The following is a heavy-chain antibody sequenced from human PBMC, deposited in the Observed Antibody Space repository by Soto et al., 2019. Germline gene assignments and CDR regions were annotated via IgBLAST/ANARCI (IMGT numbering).Heavy chain of an antibody. D-gene: IGHD3-3*01. CDR2: IFSNDEK. CDR1: GFSLSNARMG. CDR3: ARIARGYDFWSGYYSVLGDYYYGMDV. V-gene: IGHV2-26*01. Sequence: SGPTLVNPTETLTLTCTVSGFSLSNARMGVSWIRQPPGKSLEWLAHIFSNDEKSYSTSLKSRLTISKDTSKGQVVLTMTNMDPVDTATYYCARIARGYDFWSGYYSVLGDYYYGMDVWGQGTTVTVSS. J-gene: IGHJ6*02.